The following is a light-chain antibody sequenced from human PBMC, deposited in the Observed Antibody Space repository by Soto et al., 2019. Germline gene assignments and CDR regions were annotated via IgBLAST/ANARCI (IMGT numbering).Light chain of an antibody. CDR2: EVT. CDR3: NSHTSDSTLI. CDR1: SSDVGAYNY. J-gene: IGLJ2*01. V-gene: IGLV2-14*01. Sequence: QSALTQPASVSGSPGQSITISCIGTSSDVGAYNYASWYQQHPGKAPKLVIYEVTNRPSGVSNRFSGSKSGNTASLTISGLQAEDEADYYCNSHTSDSTLIFGGGTKVTVL.